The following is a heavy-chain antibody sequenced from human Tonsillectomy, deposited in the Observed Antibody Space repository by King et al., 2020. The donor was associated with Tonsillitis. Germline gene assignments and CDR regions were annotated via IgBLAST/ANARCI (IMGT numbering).Heavy chain of an antibody. J-gene: IGHJ4*02. CDR2: IYYSGST. CDR1: GGSISSYY. D-gene: IGHD3-16*01. V-gene: IGHV4-59*01. Sequence: VQLQESGPGLVKPSETLSLTCTVSGGSISSYYWSWIRQPPGKGLEWIGYIYYSGSTNYNPSLKSRVTISVDTSKNQFSLKLSSVTAADTAVYYCASVEGGGGFDYWGQGTLVTVSS. CDR3: ASVEGGGGFDY.